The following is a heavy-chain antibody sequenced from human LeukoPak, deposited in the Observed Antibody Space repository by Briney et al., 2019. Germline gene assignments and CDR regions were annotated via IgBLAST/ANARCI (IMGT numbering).Heavy chain of an antibody. D-gene: IGHD2-8*01. Sequence: SETLSLTCTVSGGSIISTNYYCAWIRHPPGKGLEWIASVHYSGTPYYNPSLKSRVTMSVDTSKNQFSLKLSFVTAADTAVYYCARLGSQMLFDPWGQGTLVTVSS. CDR2: VHYSGTP. CDR3: ARLGSQMLFDP. J-gene: IGHJ5*02. CDR1: GGSIISTNYY. V-gene: IGHV4-39*01.